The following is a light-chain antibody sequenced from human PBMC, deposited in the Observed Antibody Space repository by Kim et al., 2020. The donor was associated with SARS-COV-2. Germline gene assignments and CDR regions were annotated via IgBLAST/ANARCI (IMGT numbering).Light chain of an antibody. CDR2: RDS. CDR3: QVWDSSTWV. V-gene: IGLV3-9*01. CDR1: NIGSKN. J-gene: IGLJ3*02. Sequence: SYELTQPLSVSVALGQTAWITCGGNNIGSKNVHWYQQKPGQAPVLVIYRDSNRPSGIPERFSGSNSGNTATLTISRAQAGDEADYYCQVWDSSTWVFGGGTQLTVL.